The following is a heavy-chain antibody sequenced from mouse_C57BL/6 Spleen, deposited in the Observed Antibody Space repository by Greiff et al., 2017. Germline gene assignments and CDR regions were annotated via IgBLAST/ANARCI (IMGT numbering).Heavy chain of an antibody. CDR3: ARGGSSSYYFDY. J-gene: IGHJ2*01. V-gene: IGHV1-55*01. Sequence: QVQLQQPGAELVKPGASVKMSCKASGYTFTSYWITWVKQRPGQGLEWIGDIYPGSVSTNYNEQFKSKATLTVDPSSSTAYMQLRILTSEDSAVXYCARGGSSSYYFDYWGQGTTLTVSS. CDR1: GYTFTSYW. D-gene: IGHD1-1*01. CDR2: IYPGSVST.